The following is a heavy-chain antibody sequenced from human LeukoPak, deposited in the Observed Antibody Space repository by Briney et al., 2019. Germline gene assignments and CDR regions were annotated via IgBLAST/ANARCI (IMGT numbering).Heavy chain of an antibody. J-gene: IGHJ4*02. CDR2: ISNSGVST. Sequence: GGSLRLSCAASGFIFSKAWMSWVRQALGKGLEWVSGISNSGVSTYYADSVKGRFTISRDNSKNTLYLQMNSLRAEDTAVYYCAKAGYNWNDVTPPPWFDYWGQGTLVPSPQ. CDR3: AKAGYNWNDVTPPPWFDY. D-gene: IGHD1-1*01. V-gene: IGHV3-23*01. CDR1: GFIFSKAW.